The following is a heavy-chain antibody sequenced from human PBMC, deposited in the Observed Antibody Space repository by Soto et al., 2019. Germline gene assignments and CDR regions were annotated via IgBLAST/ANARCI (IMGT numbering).Heavy chain of an antibody. Sequence: VQLVESGGGLVQPGRSLRLSCAASGFTFDDYAMHWVRQAPGKGLEWVSGISWNSGSIGYADSVKGRFTISRDNAKNSLYLQMNSLRAEDTALYYCAKSAGVGYCSGGSCYRNWYFDLWGRGTLVTVSS. CDR1: GFTFDDYA. CDR3: AKSAGVGYCSGGSCYRNWYFDL. V-gene: IGHV3-9*01. CDR2: ISWNSGSI. J-gene: IGHJ2*01. D-gene: IGHD2-15*01.